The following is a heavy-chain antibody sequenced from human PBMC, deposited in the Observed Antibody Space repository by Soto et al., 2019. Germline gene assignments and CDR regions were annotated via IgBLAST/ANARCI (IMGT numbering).Heavy chain of an antibody. J-gene: IGHJ4*02. CDR3: PALGPGKDNPNRVDY. D-gene: IGHD2-15*01. V-gene: IGHV3-23*01. CDR2: ISGSGGST. CDR1: GFTFSSYA. Sequence: GGSLRLSCAASGFTFSSYAMSWVRQAPGKGLEWVSAISGSGGSTYYADSVKGRFTISRDNSKNTLYLQMNSLRAEDTAVYYCPALGPGKDNPNRVDYWGQGTLVTVSS.